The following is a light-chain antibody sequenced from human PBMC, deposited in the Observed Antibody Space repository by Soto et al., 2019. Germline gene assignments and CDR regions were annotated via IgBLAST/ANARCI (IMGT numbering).Light chain of an antibody. J-gene: IGLJ1*01. V-gene: IGLV2-14*03. CDR3: SSYTTSNTRQIV. Sequence: QSVLAQPASVSGSPGQSITISCTGTSSDVRGYNFVSWYQHHPGKAPKLMIYDVSNRPSGVSNRFSGSKSGNTASLTISGLQPEDEADYYCSSYTTSNTRQIVFGTGTKVTVL. CDR2: DVS. CDR1: SSDVRGYNF.